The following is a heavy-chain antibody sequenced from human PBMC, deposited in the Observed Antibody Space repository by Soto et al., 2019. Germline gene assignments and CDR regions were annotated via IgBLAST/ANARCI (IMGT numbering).Heavy chain of an antibody. CDR2: IIPIFGTA. Sequence: SVKVSCKASGGTFSSYAISWVRQAPGQGLEWMGGIIPIFGTANYAQKFQGRVTITADESTSTAYMELSSLRSEDTAVYYCASGGLYYDYVWGSYRYDYWGQGTLVTVS. D-gene: IGHD3-16*02. CDR1: GGTFSSYA. CDR3: ASGGLYYDYVWGSYRYDY. V-gene: IGHV1-69*13. J-gene: IGHJ4*02.